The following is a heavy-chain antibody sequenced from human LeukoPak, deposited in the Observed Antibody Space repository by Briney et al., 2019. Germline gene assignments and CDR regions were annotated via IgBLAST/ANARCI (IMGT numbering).Heavy chain of an antibody. Sequence: PGGSLRLSCAASGFTFSNYWMSWVRQAPGKGPEWVANIKQDGSDKYYVDSLKGRFTISRDNAKNSLYLQMNSLRAEDTAVYYCARRWRSAFDIWGQGTMVTVSS. CDR1: GFTFSNYW. J-gene: IGHJ3*02. V-gene: IGHV3-7*01. CDR3: ARRWRSAFDI. D-gene: IGHD5-24*01. CDR2: IKQDGSDK.